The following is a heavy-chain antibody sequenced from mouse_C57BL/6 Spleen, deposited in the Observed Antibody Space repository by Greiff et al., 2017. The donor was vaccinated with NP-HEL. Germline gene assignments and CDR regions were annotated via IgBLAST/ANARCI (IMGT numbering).Heavy chain of an antibody. CDR1: GYSITSGYY. CDR2: ISYDGSN. Sequence: EVKVEESGPGLVKPSQSLSLTCSVTGYSITSGYYWNWIRQFPGNKLEWMGYISYDGSNNYNPSLKNRISITRDTSKNQFFLKLNSVTTEDTATYYCARGYYGNPWGQGTSVTVSS. V-gene: IGHV3-6*01. D-gene: IGHD2-1*01. J-gene: IGHJ4*01. CDR3: ARGYYGNP.